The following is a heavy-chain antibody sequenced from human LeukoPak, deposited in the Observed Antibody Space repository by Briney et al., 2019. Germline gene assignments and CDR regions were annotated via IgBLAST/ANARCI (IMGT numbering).Heavy chain of an antibody. Sequence: GGSLRLSCAASGFTFSSYGMSWVRQAPGKGLEWVSTISDNVGRTYYADSVEGRFTISRDNSKNTLYLQMNSLKTEDTAVYYCTTVGIAAALFGAGGYWGQGTLVTVSS. D-gene: IGHD6-13*01. CDR3: TTVGIAAALFGAGGY. CDR1: GFTFSSYG. CDR2: ISDNVGRT. V-gene: IGHV3-23*01. J-gene: IGHJ4*02.